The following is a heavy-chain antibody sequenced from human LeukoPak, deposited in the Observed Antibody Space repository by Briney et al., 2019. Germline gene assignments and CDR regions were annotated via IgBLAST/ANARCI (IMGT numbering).Heavy chain of an antibody. CDR2: IYDSGTT. CDR3: ARGGDGYNSGNCFEY. D-gene: IGHD5-24*01. Sequence: PSETLSLTCTVSGVSISSYYWSWIRQPPGKDLEWIGYIYDSGTTKYNPSLKSRVTISVDTSKNEFSLRLSSVTAADTAVYYCARGGDGYNSGNCFEYWGQGTLVTVSS. V-gene: IGHV4-59*01. J-gene: IGHJ4*02. CDR1: GVSISSYY.